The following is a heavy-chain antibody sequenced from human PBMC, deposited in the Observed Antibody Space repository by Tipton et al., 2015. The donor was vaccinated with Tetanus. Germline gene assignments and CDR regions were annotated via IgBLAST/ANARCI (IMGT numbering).Heavy chain of an antibody. CDR2: IYYSGST. CDR1: GGSISSYY. D-gene: IGHD6-13*01. CDR3: ARGGITAAGILDY. Sequence: LRLSCTVSGGSISSYYWGWIRQPPGKGLEWIGYIYYSGSTNYNPSLKSRVTISVDASKNQFSLNLSSVTAADTAVYYCARGGITAAGILDYWGQGTLVTVSS. J-gene: IGHJ4*02. V-gene: IGHV4-59*01.